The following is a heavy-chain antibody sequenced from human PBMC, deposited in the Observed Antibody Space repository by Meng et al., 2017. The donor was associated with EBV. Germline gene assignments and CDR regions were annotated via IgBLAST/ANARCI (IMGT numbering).Heavy chain of an antibody. CDR1: GYTFTSHW. CDR2: INPSDGYA. J-gene: IGHJ4*02. CDR3: ARGTPGRSYSDY. V-gene: IGHV1-46*01. Sequence: VRLVPSGAEVKKPGASGKVSCKASGYTFTSHWMHWVRQAPGQGLEWMGIINPSDGYAMYEQKFQGRVTVTADRPTATAYMVLRNLRSDDTAVYYCARGTPGRSYSDYWGPGTLVTVSS. D-gene: IGHD3-10*01.